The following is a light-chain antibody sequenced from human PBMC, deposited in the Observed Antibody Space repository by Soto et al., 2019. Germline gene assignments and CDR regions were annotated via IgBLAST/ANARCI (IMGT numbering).Light chain of an antibody. CDR3: NSVIVSHLYV. V-gene: IGLV2-14*01. CDR2: EVT. J-gene: IGLJ1*01. CDR1: SSDIGGYNA. Sequence: QSVLTQPASVSGSPGQTITISCTGTSSDIGGYNAVSWYQHHPGKAPKLIIYEVTHRPSGVSDRFSASKSGNTASLTISGLQAEDEADYYCNSVIVSHLYVFGTGTKVTVL.